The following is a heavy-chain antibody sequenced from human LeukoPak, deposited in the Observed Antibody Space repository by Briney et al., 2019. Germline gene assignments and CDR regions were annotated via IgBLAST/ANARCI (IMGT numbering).Heavy chain of an antibody. Sequence: NPSETLSLTCTVSGGSISSGNHYWGWIRQSPEKGLEWIGSVSYSGTTYYNPSLKSRVTISLDTSKNHFSLKLNSVTAADTAVYFCARGRQSDSYTEFDPWGQGTLVTVSS. CDR3: ARGRQSDSYTEFDP. V-gene: IGHV4-39*07. CDR2: VSYSGTT. J-gene: IGHJ5*02. D-gene: IGHD3-16*01. CDR1: GGSISSGNHY.